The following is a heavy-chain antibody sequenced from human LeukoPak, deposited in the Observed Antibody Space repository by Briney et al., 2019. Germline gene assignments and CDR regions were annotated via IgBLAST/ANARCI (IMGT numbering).Heavy chain of an antibody. CDR2: ISGNGGST. CDR1: GFTFSTYA. CDR3: ANPIRGAYYPDY. D-gene: IGHD3-10*01. J-gene: IGHJ4*02. Sequence: GGSLRLSCVASGFTFSTYAMSWVRQTAGKGLEWVSAISGNGGSTYYADSVMGRFTISRDNSKNTLYPQMNSLRAEDTAVYYCANPIRGAYYPDYWGQGTLVTVSS. V-gene: IGHV3-23*01.